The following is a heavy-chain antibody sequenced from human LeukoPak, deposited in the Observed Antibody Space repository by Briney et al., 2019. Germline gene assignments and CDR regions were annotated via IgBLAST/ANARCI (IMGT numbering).Heavy chain of an antibody. CDR3: AGYTDYVSY. CDR1: GYSISSGYY. Sequence: SETLSLTCTVSGYSISSGYYWGWIRQPPGKGLEWIGSIYHSGSTYYDSSLKSRVTISVDTSQNQFSLKLSSVTAADTAMYYCAGYTDYVSYWGQGTLVTVSS. D-gene: IGHD4-17*01. V-gene: IGHV4-38-2*02. CDR2: IYHSGST. J-gene: IGHJ4*02.